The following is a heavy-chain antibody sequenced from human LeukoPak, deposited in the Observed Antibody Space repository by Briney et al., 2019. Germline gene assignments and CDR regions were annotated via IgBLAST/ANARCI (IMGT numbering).Heavy chain of an antibody. V-gene: IGHV3-7*03. CDR2: IKPDGSEK. D-gene: IGHD2-2*01. CDR1: GFTFSSYW. Sequence: GGSLRLSCAASGFTFSSYWMSWVRQAPGKGLEWVANIKPDGSEKYCVDSVKGRFTISRDNAANSLYLQMNSLKTEDTAVYYCTTDLGYCSSTSCPFDYWGQGTLVTVSS. CDR3: TTDLGYCSSTSCPFDY. J-gene: IGHJ4*02.